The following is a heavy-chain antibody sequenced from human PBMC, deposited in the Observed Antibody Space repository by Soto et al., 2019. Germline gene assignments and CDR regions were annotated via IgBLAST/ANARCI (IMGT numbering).Heavy chain of an antibody. J-gene: IGHJ4*02. D-gene: IGHD6-13*01. CDR2: IYHSGGT. CDR3: ARSPRSIAAWGIDY. V-gene: IGHV4-4*02. Sequence: PSETLSLTCAVSGGSISTSNLWTWVRQPPGKGLEWIGEIYHSGGTNYNPSLKSRVTISVDKSKNQFSLKLNSVTAADTAVYYCARSPRSIAAWGIDYWGQGFLVTVSS. CDR1: GGSISTSNL.